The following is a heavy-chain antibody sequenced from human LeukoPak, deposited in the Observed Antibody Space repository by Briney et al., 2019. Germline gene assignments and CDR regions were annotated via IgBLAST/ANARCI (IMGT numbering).Heavy chain of an antibody. CDR1: GFTFSSYA. Sequence: GGSLRLSCAASGFTFSSYAMSWVRQAPGKGLEWVSTISGSGGSTYYADSVKGRFTISRDNSKNTLYLQMNSLRAEDTAVYYCAREAFGAAAAFVPERYYYYGMDVWGQGTTVTVSS. CDR2: ISGSGGST. CDR3: AREAFGAAAAFVPERYYYYGMDV. D-gene: IGHD6-13*01. V-gene: IGHV3-23*01. J-gene: IGHJ6*02.